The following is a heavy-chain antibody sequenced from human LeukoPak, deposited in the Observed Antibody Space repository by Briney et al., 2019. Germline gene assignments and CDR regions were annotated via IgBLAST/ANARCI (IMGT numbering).Heavy chain of an antibody. CDR3: ARGGATYGVGLYFDN. D-gene: IGHD1-26*01. Sequence: GSLRLSCAASGFSFSTYEMNWVRQAPGKGLEWLSYTSKSGSTIHYVDSVKGRFTISRDNAKNSLYLQMNSLRAEDTAVYYCARGGATYGVGLYFDNWGQGTLVTVSS. CDR1: GFSFSTYE. J-gene: IGHJ4*02. CDR2: TSKSGSTI. V-gene: IGHV3-48*03.